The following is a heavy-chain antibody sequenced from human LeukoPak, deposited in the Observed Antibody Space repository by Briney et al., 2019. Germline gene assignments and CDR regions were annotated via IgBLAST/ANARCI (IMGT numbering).Heavy chain of an antibody. CDR2: MNPNSGNT. Sequence: ASVKVSCKASGYTFTSYDINWVRQATGQGLEWMGWMNPNSGNTGYAQKFQGRVTMTRNTSISTAYMELSSLRSEDTAVYYCARGLIVERYYYYYYMDVWGKGTTVTGSS. CDR3: ARGLIVERYYYYYYMDV. J-gene: IGHJ6*03. V-gene: IGHV1-8*01. D-gene: IGHD3-22*01. CDR1: GYTFTSYD.